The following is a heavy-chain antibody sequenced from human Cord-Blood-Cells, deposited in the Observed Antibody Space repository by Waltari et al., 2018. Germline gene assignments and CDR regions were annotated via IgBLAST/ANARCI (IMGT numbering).Heavy chain of an antibody. V-gene: IGHV3-48*02. CDR3: ARLIDY. CDR1: GFTFSSYS. CDR2: ISSSSSTI. Sequence: EVQLVESGGGLVQPGGSLRLSCAASGFTFSSYSMNWVRQAPGKGLDWVSYISSSSSTINYADSSKGRTTISRDNAKNSLYLQMNRLRDEDAAVYYCARLIDYWRQGTLVTVSP. J-gene: IGHJ4*02.